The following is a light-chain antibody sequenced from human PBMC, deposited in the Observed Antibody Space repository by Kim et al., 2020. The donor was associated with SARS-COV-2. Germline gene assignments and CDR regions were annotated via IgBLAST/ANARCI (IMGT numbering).Light chain of an antibody. CDR3: QVWDSSSDPDVV. J-gene: IGLJ2*01. V-gene: IGLV3-21*04. CDR2: YDS. CDR1: NIGSKS. Sequence: SYELTQPPSVSVAPGKTARITCGGNNIGSKSVHWYQQKPGQAPVLVIYYDSDRPSGIHERFSGSNSVNTATLTIRRVEAGDEADYYCQVWDSSSDPDVVFGGGTPLTVL.